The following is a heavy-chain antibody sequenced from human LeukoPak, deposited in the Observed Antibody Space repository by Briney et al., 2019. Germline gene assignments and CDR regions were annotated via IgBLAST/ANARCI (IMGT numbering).Heavy chain of an antibody. D-gene: IGHD3-3*01. CDR3: AKALRFLEWLFIDY. V-gene: IGHV3-23*01. CDR2: ISGSGGST. Sequence: GGSLRLSCAASGFTFSSYAMSWVRQAPGKGLEWVSAISGSGGSTYYADSVKGRFTISRDNSKNTLYLQMNSLRAEDTAVYYCAKALRFLEWLFIDYWGQGTLVTVSS. CDR1: GFTFSSYA. J-gene: IGHJ4*02.